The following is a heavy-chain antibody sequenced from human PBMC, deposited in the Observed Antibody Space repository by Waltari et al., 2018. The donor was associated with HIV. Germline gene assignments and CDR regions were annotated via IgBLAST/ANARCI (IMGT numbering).Heavy chain of an antibody. CDR1: GGSSSVGYYY. J-gene: IGHJ6*02. CDR3: ARGYYYRMDV. CDR2: FYTSGGT. D-gene: IGHD3-10*01. Sequence: QVHLQESGPGRLKPSQTLSRTCTVPGGSSSVGYYYWSWIRQPAGKGLEWIGRFYTSGGTNYNPSLKSRGTISVDTSKNQFSLKLSSVTAADTAVYYCARGYYYRMDVWGQGTTVTVSS. V-gene: IGHV4-61*02.